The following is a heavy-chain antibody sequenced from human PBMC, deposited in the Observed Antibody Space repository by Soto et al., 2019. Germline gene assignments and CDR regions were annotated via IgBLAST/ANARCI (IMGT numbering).Heavy chain of an antibody. J-gene: IGHJ4*02. Sequence: QITLKESGPPLVKPTQTLTLTCTFSGFSLSTSGVGVGWIRQPPGKALEWLALIYWDDDKRYSPSLKSRLTITKDPSKNQVVLTTTNLDPVDTATYYCARVLWDSSGYPNDYWGQGTLVTVSS. D-gene: IGHD3-22*01. CDR3: ARVLWDSSGYPNDY. CDR1: GFSLSTSGVG. CDR2: IYWDDDK. V-gene: IGHV2-5*02.